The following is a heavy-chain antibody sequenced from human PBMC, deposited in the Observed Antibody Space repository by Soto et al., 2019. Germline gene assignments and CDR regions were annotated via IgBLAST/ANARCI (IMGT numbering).Heavy chain of an antibody. D-gene: IGHD3-22*01. CDR1: GDSISSSSYY. Sequence: EPLSLTCTDSGDSISSSSYYWGWIRQPPGKGLEWIGSIYYSGSTYYNPSLKSRVTISVDTSKNHFSLKLSSVTAADTAVYYCARPLDSSGYFYWGQGTLVTVSS. V-gene: IGHV4-39*02. J-gene: IGHJ4*02. CDR2: IYYSGST. CDR3: ARPLDSSGYFY.